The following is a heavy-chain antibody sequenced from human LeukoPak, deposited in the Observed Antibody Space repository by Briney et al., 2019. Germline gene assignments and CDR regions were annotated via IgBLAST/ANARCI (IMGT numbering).Heavy chain of an antibody. CDR1: GFTFASYA. J-gene: IGHJ3*01. Sequence: GRSLRLSCAASGFTFASYAMHWVRLAPGKGLEWVAVQSSDGSDKFYAASVRGRFTISRDNSKHTLFLQMSCLRAEDTAVYYCARVLTTKQLLFDAFDVWGQGTMVTVSS. V-gene: IGHV3-30*15. D-gene: IGHD6-6*01. CDR3: ARVLTTKQLLFDAFDV. CDR2: QSSDGSDK.